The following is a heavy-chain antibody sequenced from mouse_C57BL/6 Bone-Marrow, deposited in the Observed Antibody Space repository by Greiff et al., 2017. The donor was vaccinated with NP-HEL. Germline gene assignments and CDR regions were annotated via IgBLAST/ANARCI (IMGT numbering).Heavy chain of an antibody. CDR2: IYPRSGNT. D-gene: IGHD2-5*01. J-gene: IGHJ1*03. CDR3: ARFYSNLWYFDV. CDR1: GYTFTSYG. V-gene: IGHV1-81*01. Sequence: QVQLQQSGAELARPGASVKLSCKASGYTFTSYGISWVKQRTGQGLEWIGEIYPRSGNTYYNEKFKGKATLTAYKSSSTAYMELRSLTSEDSAVYYCARFYSNLWYFDVWGTGTTVTVSS.